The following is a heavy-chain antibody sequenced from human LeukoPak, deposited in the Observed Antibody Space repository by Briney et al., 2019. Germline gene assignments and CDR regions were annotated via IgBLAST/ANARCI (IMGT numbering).Heavy chain of an antibody. J-gene: IGHJ4*02. V-gene: IGHV3-7*01. Sequence: PGASLRLSCAASGFSFSSYWMSWVRQAPGKGLEWVANINPDGSNMLYVDSVKGRFTISRDNAKNSLYLQMNNLRAEDTAVYFCVSGFLQWLYWGQGTLVTVSS. D-gene: IGHD3-3*01. CDR3: VSGFLQWLY. CDR1: GFSFSSYW. CDR2: INPDGSNM.